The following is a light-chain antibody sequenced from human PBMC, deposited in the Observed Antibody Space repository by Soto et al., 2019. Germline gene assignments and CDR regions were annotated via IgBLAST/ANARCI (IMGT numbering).Light chain of an antibody. CDR3: QQRSNWPLT. CDR2: DAS. CDR1: QSVSSY. J-gene: IGKJ4*01. V-gene: IGKV3-11*01. Sequence: EIVLTQSPATLSLSPGERATLSCRASQSVSSYLAWYRQKPGQAPRLLIYDASNRAAGSPARFSGSGSGTDFTLTISSLEPEDFAVYYCQQRSNWPLTFGGGTRVDIK.